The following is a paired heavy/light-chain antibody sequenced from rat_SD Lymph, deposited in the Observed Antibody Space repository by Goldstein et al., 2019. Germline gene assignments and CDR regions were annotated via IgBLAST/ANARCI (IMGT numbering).Heavy chain of an antibody. D-gene: IGHD1-2*01. CDR3: ARSPSIAAP. Sequence: VQLVESGGGLVQPGKSLKLSCSASGFTFSSYGMHWIRQAPGKGLDWVAYISSSSGTVYADAVKGRFTISRDNAKNTLYLQLNSLKSEDTAIYYCARSPSIAAPWGQGTLVTVSS. J-gene: IGHJ3*01. V-gene: IGHV5-62*01. CDR2: ISSSSGT. CDR1: GFTFSSYG.
Light chain of an antibody. J-gene: IGKJ4*01. Sequence: DILINQSPASLTVSAGEKVTMSCKSSQSLLYSENNQDYLAWYQQKPGQFPKLLIYGASNRHTGVPDRFTGSGSGTDFTLTISSVQAEDLADYYCEQTYSYPFTFGSGTKLEIK. CDR3: EQTYSYPFT. V-gene: IGKV8S10*01. CDR1: QSLLYSENNQDY. CDR2: GAS.